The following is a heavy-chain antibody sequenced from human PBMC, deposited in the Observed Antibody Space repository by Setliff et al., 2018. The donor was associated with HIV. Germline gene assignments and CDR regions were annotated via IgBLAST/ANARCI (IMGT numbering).Heavy chain of an antibody. J-gene: IGHJ4*02. CDR2: IKQDGREK. CDR1: GLIFSSDW. Sequence: PGGSLRLSCAASGLIFSSDWMSWGRQAPGKGLEWVANIKQDGREKYYVDSVKCRFTISRDNAKNSLYLQMNSLRAEDTAVYYCATDRGTYWGQGTLVTVSS. V-gene: IGHV3-7*03. D-gene: IGHD1-7*01. CDR3: ATDRGTY.